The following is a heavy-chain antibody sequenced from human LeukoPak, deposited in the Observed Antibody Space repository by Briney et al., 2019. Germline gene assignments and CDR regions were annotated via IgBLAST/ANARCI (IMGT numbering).Heavy chain of an antibody. Sequence: SETLSLTCTVSGGSISSYYWSWIRQPPGKGLEWIGYIYYSGSTNYNPSLKSRVTISVDTSKNQFSLKLSSVTAADTAVYYCARGASRDGYNRRAFDIWGQGTMVTVSS. D-gene: IGHD5-24*01. J-gene: IGHJ3*02. V-gene: IGHV4-59*01. CDR1: GGSISSYY. CDR3: ARGASRDGYNRRAFDI. CDR2: IYYSGST.